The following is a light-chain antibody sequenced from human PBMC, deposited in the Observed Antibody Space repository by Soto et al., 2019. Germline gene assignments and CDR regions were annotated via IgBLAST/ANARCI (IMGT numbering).Light chain of an antibody. CDR2: GAS. CDR3: QQYGSSPGT. V-gene: IGKV3-20*01. Sequence: DIVLTQSPGTLSLSPGERATLSCRASQSVTSSYLAWYQQKPGQAPRLVIYGASSRATGIPDRFTGSGSGTDFTLTISRLEPEDFAVYYCQQYGSSPGTFGQGTKVDIK. J-gene: IGKJ1*01. CDR1: QSVTSSY.